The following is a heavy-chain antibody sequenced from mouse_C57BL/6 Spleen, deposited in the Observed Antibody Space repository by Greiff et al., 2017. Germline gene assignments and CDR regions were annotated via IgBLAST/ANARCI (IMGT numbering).Heavy chain of an antibody. J-gene: IGHJ1*03. V-gene: IGHV5-4*03. D-gene: IGHD1-1*01. CDR3: ARGRGVYYGSSYYWYFDV. Sequence: DVKLVESGGGLVKPGGSLKLSCAASGFTFSSYAMSWVRQTPEKRLEWVATISDGGSYTYYPDNVKGRFTISRDNAKNNLYLQMSHLKSEDTAMYYCARGRGVYYGSSYYWYFDVWGTGTTVTVSS. CDR1: GFTFSSYA. CDR2: ISDGGSYT.